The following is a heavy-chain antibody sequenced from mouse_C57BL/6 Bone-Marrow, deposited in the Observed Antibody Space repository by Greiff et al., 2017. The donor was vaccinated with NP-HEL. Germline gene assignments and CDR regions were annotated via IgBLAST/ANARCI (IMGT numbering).Heavy chain of an antibody. J-gene: IGHJ3*01. D-gene: IGHD2-2*01. CDR3: AIYGYAWFAY. CDR2: IDPSDSYT. V-gene: IGHV1-59*01. Sequence: VQLQQPGAELVRPGTSVKLSCKASGYTFTSYWMHWVKQRPGQGLEWIGVIDPSDSYTNYNQKFKGKATLTVDTSSSTAYMQLSSLTSEDSAVYYCAIYGYAWFAYWGQGTLVTVSA. CDR1: GYTFTSYW.